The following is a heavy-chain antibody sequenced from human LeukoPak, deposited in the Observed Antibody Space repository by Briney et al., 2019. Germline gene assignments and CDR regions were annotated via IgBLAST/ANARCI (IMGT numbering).Heavy chain of an antibody. V-gene: IGHV1-69*06. CDR3: ARAGVWDLGTEAFDI. D-gene: IGHD3-16*01. CDR1: GGTFSSYA. J-gene: IGHJ3*02. Sequence: SVKVSCKASGGTFSSYAISWVRQAPGQGLEWMGGIIPIFGTANYTQKFQGRVTITADKSTSTAYMELSSLRSEDTAVYYCARAGVWDLGTEAFDIWGQGTMVTVSS. CDR2: IIPIFGTA.